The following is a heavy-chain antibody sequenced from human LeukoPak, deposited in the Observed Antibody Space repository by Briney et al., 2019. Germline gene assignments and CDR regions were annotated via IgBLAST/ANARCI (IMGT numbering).Heavy chain of an antibody. J-gene: IGHJ4*02. CDR2: IYYSGST. CDR3: ARQYSGYDGVFDY. V-gene: IGHV4-39*07. D-gene: IGHD5-12*01. Sequence: SETLSLTCTVSGGSISSSSYYWGWIRQPPGKGLEWIGSIYYSGSTYYNPSLKSRVTISVDTSKNQFSLKLSSVTAADTAVYYCARQYSGYDGVFDYWGQGTLVTVSS. CDR1: GGSISSSSYY.